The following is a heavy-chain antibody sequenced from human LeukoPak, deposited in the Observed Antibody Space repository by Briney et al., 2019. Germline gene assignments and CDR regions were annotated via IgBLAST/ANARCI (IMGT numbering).Heavy chain of an antibody. CDR1: GYTFTSYG. D-gene: IGHD3-9*01. V-gene: IGHV1-18*01. CDR3: ARDGTYYDILTGYYDYGDYSFDY. CDR2: ISAYNGNT. Sequence: ASVKVSCKASGYTFTSYGISWVRQAPGQGLEWMGWISAYNGNTNYAQKLQGRVTMTTDTSTSTAYMELRSLRSDDTAVYYCARDGTYYDILTGYYDYGDYSFDYCGQGTLVTVSS. J-gene: IGHJ4*02.